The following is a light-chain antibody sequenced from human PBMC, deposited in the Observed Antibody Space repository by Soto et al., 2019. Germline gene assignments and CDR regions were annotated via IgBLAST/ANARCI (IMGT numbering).Light chain of an antibody. Sequence: EIVMTQSPATLSVCPGERATVSCRASQSVSSNLAWYQQKPGQAPRILMHDASTRASGIPARFSGSGSGTEFTLTISSLQSEDFAVYYCQQYHNWPITFGQGTRLEI. J-gene: IGKJ5*01. CDR2: DAS. CDR1: QSVSSN. CDR3: QQYHNWPIT. V-gene: IGKV3-15*01.